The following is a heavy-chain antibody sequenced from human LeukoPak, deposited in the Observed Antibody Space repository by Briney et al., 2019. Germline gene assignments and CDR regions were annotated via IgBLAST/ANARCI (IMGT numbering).Heavy chain of an antibody. CDR2: INPKRGGT. J-gene: IGHJ4*02. V-gene: IGHV1-2*02. CDR3: ARDPMVGRVGY. D-gene: IGHD2-15*01. CDR1: GDTLAGYY. Sequence: ASVKVSCKAYGDTLAGYYMHWVRQSRGQVLGWMGWINPKRGGTTYAQKFKGRVTMTRDTSISTAYMKMSRLRSDDTAVYYCARDPMVGRVGYWGQGTLVTVSS.